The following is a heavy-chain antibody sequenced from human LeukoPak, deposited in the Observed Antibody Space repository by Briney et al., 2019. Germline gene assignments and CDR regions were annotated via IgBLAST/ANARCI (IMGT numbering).Heavy chain of an antibody. J-gene: IGHJ3*02. CDR2: INPNSGGT. CDR3: ARDLEEVDAFDI. CDR1: GYTFTGYY. D-gene: IGHD1-1*01. Sequence: ASVKVSCKASGYTFTGYYMHSVRQAPGQGLEWMGWINPNSGGTNYAQKFQGRVTMTRDTSISTAYMELSRLRSDDTAVYYCARDLEEVDAFDIWGQGTMVTVSS. V-gene: IGHV1-2*02.